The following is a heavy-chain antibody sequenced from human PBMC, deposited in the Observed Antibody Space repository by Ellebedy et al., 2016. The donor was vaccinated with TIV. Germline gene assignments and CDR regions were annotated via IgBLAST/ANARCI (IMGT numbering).Heavy chain of an antibody. J-gene: IGHJ4*02. CDR1: GYTFIDSY. Sequence: ASVKVSXKASGYTFIDSYIYWVRQAPGQGLEWMGWINPNNGATDYAQRFQGRVTLTRDTSISTAYMELYRLRSNDTAVYYCARGVWWGQGTLVTVSS. CDR2: INPNNGAT. V-gene: IGHV1-2*02. CDR3: ARGVW.